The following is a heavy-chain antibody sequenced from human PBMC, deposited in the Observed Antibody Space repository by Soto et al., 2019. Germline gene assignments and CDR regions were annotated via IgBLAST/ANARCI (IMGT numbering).Heavy chain of an antibody. V-gene: IGHV1-46*01. D-gene: IGHD6-6*01. CDR1: GYTFTSYY. J-gene: IGHJ6*02. CDR3: ARDSSSRYYGMDV. Sequence: ASVKVSCKASGYTFTSYYMHWVRQAPGQGLEWMGIINPSGGSTSFGQKFQGRVTMTRDTSISTAYMELSRLRSDDTAVYYCARDSSSRYYGMDVWGQVTTVTVSS. CDR2: INPSGGST.